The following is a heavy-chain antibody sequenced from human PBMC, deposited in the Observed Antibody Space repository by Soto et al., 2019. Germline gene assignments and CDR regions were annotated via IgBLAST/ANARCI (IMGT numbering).Heavy chain of an antibody. Sequence: SVKVSCKASGITFRRSAVQWMRQARGQPLEWIGRIVVGSGSTTYAQIVQERITITRDMSTSTVYMELSSLRSEDTAVYYCARDRLLTTMTTSGMDVWGQGTTVTVSS. CDR2: IVVGSGST. CDR3: ARDRLLTTMTTSGMDV. CDR1: GITFRRSA. J-gene: IGHJ6*02. V-gene: IGHV1-58*01. D-gene: IGHD4-4*01.